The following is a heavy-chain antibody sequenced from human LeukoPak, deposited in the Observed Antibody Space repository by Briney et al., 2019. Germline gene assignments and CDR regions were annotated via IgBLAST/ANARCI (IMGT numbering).Heavy chain of an antibody. Sequence: PGGSLRLSCAASGFTFTSYWMGWVRQAPGKGLEWVANIKQDGSEKYYVDSVKGRFTISRDNAKNSVDLQMNSLRVEDTAVYYCAKGRAYYYDSSGYPLDWGQGTLVTVSS. V-gene: IGHV3-7*01. J-gene: IGHJ4*02. CDR2: IKQDGSEK. D-gene: IGHD3-22*01. CDR1: GFTFTSYW. CDR3: AKGRAYYYDSSGYPLD.